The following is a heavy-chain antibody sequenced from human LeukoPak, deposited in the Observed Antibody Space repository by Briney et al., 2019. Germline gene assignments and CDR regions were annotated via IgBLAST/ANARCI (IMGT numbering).Heavy chain of an antibody. D-gene: IGHD1-26*01. CDR3: ARDRADLYSGSYSDYFDY. CDR1: GFTFSSYS. J-gene: IGHJ4*02. CDR2: ISSSSSYI. V-gene: IGHV3-21*01. Sequence: PGGSLRLSCAASGFTFSSYSMNWGRQAPGKGLEWVSSISSSSSYIYYADSVKGRFTISRDNAKNSLYLQMNSLRAEDTAVYYCARDRADLYSGSYSDYFDYRGQGTLVTVSS.